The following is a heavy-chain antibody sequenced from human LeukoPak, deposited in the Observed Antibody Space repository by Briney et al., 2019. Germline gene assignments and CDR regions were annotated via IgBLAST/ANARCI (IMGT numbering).Heavy chain of an antibody. D-gene: IGHD3-10*01. Sequence: SETLSLTCSVSGGSISSSSYYWGWIRQPPVKGLEWIANMYYSGSIYYNPSLKSRVTISMDMSKNQVSLNLRSVTAADAAVYYCARARDGSGNYYDYWGQGTLVTVSS. CDR1: GGSISSSSYY. V-gene: IGHV4-39*01. CDR3: ARARDGSGNYYDY. J-gene: IGHJ4*02. CDR2: MYYSGSI.